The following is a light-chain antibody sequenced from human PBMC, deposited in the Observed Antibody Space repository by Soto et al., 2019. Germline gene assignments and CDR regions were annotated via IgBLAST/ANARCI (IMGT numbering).Light chain of an antibody. CDR3: QQCNDWPHT. J-gene: IGKJ2*01. V-gene: IGKV3-15*01. CDR1: QSVNSN. Sequence: EIVMTQSPATLSVSPGESATLSCRASQSVNSNLAWYQQKPGQAPRLLIYSASNRATGIPARFSGRGSATDFTLTISSLQSEDCALYYCQQCNDWPHTFGQGTKLEIK. CDR2: SAS.